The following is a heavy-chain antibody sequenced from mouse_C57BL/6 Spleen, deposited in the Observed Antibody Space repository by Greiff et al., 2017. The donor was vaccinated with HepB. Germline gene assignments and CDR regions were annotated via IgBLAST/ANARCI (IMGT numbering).Heavy chain of an antibody. Sequence: EVQLVESGEGLVKPGGSLKLSCAASGFTFSSYAMSWVRQTPEKRLEWVAYISSGGDYIYYADTVKGRFTISRDNARNTLYLQMSSLKSEDTAMYYCTRDRVITTAYYAMDYWGQGTSVTVSS. V-gene: IGHV5-9-1*02. CDR2: ISSGGDYI. D-gene: IGHD1-1*01. CDR3: TRDRVITTAYYAMDY. CDR1: GFTFSSYA. J-gene: IGHJ4*01.